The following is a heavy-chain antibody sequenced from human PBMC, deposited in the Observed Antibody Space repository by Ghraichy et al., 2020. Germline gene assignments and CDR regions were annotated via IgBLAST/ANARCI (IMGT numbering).Heavy chain of an antibody. V-gene: IGHV3-30*18. CDR1: GFTFSSYG. D-gene: IGHD3-10*01. CDR3: ANDRGMILSEAIDY. CDR2: IAYDGNNK. Sequence: GGSLRLSCVASGFTFSSYGMHWVRQAPGKGLEWLAVIAYDGNNKNYADSAKGRFTISRDNPKNTLYLQMNSLRPEDTAVYYCANDRGMILSEAIDYWGQGTLVTVSS. J-gene: IGHJ4*02.